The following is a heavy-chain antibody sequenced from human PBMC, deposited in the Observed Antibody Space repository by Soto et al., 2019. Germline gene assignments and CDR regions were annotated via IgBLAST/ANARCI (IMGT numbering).Heavy chain of an antibody. Sequence: GGSLRLSCAASGFTFSSYAMSWVRQAPGKGLEWVSAISGSGGSTYYADSEKGRFTISRDNSKNTLYLQMNSLRAEDTAVYYGAKYAYSSGWYFDYWGQGTLVTVSS. CDR3: AKYAYSSGWYFDY. CDR1: GFTFSSYA. CDR2: ISGSGGST. J-gene: IGHJ4*02. V-gene: IGHV3-23*01. D-gene: IGHD6-19*01.